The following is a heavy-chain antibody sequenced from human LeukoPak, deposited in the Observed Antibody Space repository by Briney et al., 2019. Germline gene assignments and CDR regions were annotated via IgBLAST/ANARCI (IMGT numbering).Heavy chain of an antibody. V-gene: IGHV1-69*04. Sequence: SVKVSCKASGGTFSSYAISWVRQAPGQGLEWMGRIIPIFGIANYAQKFQGRVTITADKSTSTAYMELSSLRSEDTAVYYRARGTLDSSGYYYVNPFDYWGQGTLVTASS. CDR2: IIPIFGIA. J-gene: IGHJ4*02. CDR3: ARGTLDSSGYYYVNPFDY. D-gene: IGHD3-22*01. CDR1: GGTFSSYA.